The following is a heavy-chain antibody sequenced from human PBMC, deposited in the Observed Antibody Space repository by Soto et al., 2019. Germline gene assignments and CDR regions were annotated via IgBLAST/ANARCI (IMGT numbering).Heavy chain of an antibody. V-gene: IGHV4-59*01. D-gene: IGHD1-1*01. Sequence: PSETLSLTCTVSGGSMSSYYWSWIRQPPGKGLEWIGYIYYSGSTNYNPSLKSRVTISVDTSKNQFSLKLSSVTAADTAVYYCARDRGTAGTTWFDPWGQGTLVTVSS. CDR1: GGSMSSYY. J-gene: IGHJ5*02. CDR2: IYYSGST. CDR3: ARDRGTAGTTWFDP.